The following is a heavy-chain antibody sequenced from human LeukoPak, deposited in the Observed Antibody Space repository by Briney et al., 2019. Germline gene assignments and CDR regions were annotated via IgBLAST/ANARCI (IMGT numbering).Heavy chain of an antibody. J-gene: IGHJ4*02. CDR1: GFSFSDSY. CDR3: TTGIGNYYYY. CDR2: VKSDGSDT. V-gene: IGHV3-74*01. D-gene: IGHD3-10*01. Sequence: HPGGSLRLSCVVSGFSFSDSYMSWVRQAPGKGLVWVSRVKSDGSDTIYADSVKGRFTISRDNAKNTLYLQMDSLRAEDTAVYYCTTGIGNYYYYWGQGTLVTVAS.